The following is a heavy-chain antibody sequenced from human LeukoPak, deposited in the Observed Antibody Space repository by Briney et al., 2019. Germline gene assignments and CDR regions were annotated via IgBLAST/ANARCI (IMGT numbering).Heavy chain of an antibody. CDR3: ARNEVPYVDY. CDR2: IYTSGST. Sequence: SETLSLTCTVSGGSISSGSYYWSWIRQPAGKGLEWIGRIYTSGSTNYNPSLKSRVTISVDTSKNQFSLKLSSVTAADTAVYYCARNEVPYVDYWGQGTLVTVSS. D-gene: IGHD1-1*01. CDR1: GGSISSGSYY. V-gene: IGHV4-61*02. J-gene: IGHJ4*02.